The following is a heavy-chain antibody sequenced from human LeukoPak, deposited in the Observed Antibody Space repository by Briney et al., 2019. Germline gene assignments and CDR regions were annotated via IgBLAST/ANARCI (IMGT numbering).Heavy chain of an antibody. V-gene: IGHV1-46*01. CDR2: INPSGGST. CDR3: ARGGYYYDSSGYYSRY. D-gene: IGHD3-22*01. CDR1: GYTFTSYY. Sequence: ASVKVSCKASGYTFTSYYMHWVRQAPGQGLEWMGIINPSGGSTSYAQQFQGRVTMTRDASTSTVYMELSSLRSEDTAVYYCARGGYYYDSSGYYSRYWGQGTLVTVSS. J-gene: IGHJ4*02.